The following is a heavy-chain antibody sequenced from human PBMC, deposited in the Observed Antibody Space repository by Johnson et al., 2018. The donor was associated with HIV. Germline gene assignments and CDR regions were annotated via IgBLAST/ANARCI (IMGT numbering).Heavy chain of an antibody. CDR1: GFTVSSNY. CDR3: AKDGSTYYDSSGYGTFDI. D-gene: IGHD3-22*01. Sequence: VQLVESGGGLVQPGGSLRLSCAASGFTVSSNYMSWVRQAPGKGLEWVSGINWNGGNTGYADSVKGRFTISRDNAKNSLYLQMNSLRAEDTAVYYCAKDGSTYYDSSGYGTFDIWGQGTMVTVSS. J-gene: IGHJ3*02. V-gene: IGHV3-20*04. CDR2: INWNGGNT.